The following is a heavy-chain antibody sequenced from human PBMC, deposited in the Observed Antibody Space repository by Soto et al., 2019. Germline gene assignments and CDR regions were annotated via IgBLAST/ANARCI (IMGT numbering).Heavy chain of an antibody. CDR3: ARTMVGARAGYFDY. CDR1: GGSVSSGSYY. D-gene: IGHD1-26*01. J-gene: IGHJ4*02. Sequence: PSETLSLTYTVSGGSVSSGSYYWSWIRQPPGKGLEWIGYIYYSGSTNYNPSLKSRVTISVDTSKNQFSLKLSSVTAADTAVYYCARTMVGARAGYFDYWGRGTLVTVSS. CDR2: IYYSGST. V-gene: IGHV4-61*01.